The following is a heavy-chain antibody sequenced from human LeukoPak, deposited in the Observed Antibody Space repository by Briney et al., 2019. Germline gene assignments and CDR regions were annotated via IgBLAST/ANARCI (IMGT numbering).Heavy chain of an antibody. Sequence: GGSLRLSCVASGFTFSSYAMSWVRQAPGKGLEWVSAISGSGGSTYYADSVKGRFTISRDNSKNTLYLQMNSLRAEDTAVYYCAKDPGAMVRGVLRYWGQGTLVTVSS. D-gene: IGHD3-10*01. CDR2: ISGSGGST. CDR3: AKDPGAMVRGVLRY. CDR1: GFTFSSYA. J-gene: IGHJ4*02. V-gene: IGHV3-23*01.